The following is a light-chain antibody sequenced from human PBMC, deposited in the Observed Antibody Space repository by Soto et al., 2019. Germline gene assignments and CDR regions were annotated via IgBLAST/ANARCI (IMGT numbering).Light chain of an antibody. CDR3: ISYTTTGALV. Sequence: QSVLTQPASVSGSPGQSITISCTGTIYDVGAYHYVSWYQQFPGKAPKLILYEVSNRPSGISNRFSGFRSGSTASLTVSGLQPADDAHYYCISYTTTGALVFGGGTKLTVL. CDR2: EVS. CDR1: IYDVGAYHY. V-gene: IGLV2-14*01. J-gene: IGLJ2*01.